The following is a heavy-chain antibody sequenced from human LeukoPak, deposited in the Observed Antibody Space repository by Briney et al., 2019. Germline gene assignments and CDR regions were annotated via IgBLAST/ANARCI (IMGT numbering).Heavy chain of an antibody. D-gene: IGHD3-22*01. J-gene: IGHJ4*02. CDR2: IIYDGRHT. CDR3: AKDGLSYDGSTHVYYFQS. V-gene: IGHV3-23*01. Sequence: GALRLSCTASGFTLRMYAMSWVRQAPGEGLESGASIIYDGRHTYHAPPVKGRFTISRDNSQNTLYPQMNSLRAEDTALYYCAKDGLSYDGSTHVYYFQSLGQGTLVTVSS. CDR1: GFTLRMYA.